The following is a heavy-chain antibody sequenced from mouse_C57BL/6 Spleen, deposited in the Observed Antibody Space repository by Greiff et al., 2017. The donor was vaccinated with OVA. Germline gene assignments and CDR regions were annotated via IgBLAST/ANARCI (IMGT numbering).Heavy chain of an antibody. CDR2: IYPGDGDT. CDR3: ARSPGSSYPAWFAY. Sequence: QVHVKQSGPELVKPGASVKISCKASGYAFSSSWMNWVKQRPGKGLEWIGRIYPGDGDTNYNGKFKGKATLTADKSSSTAYMQLSSLTSEDSAVYFCARSPGSSYPAWFAYWGQGTLVTVSA. CDR1: GYAFSSSW. V-gene: IGHV1-82*01. D-gene: IGHD1-1*01. J-gene: IGHJ3*01.